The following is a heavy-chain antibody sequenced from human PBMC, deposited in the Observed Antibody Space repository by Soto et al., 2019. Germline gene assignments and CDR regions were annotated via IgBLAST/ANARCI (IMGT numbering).Heavy chain of an antibody. CDR2: IYYSGST. J-gene: IGHJ4*02. CDR1: GGSISSYY. V-gene: IGHV4-59*01. CDR3: AREQYRSSWYFDY. D-gene: IGHD6-13*01. Sequence: NPSETLSLTCTVSGGSISSYYWSWIRQPPGKGLEWIGYIYYSGSTNYNPSLKSRVTISVDTSKNQFSLKLSSVTAADTAVYYCAREQYRSSWYFDYWGQGTLVTVYS.